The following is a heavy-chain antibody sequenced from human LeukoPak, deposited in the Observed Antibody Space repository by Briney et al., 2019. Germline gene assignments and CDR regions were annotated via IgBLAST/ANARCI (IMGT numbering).Heavy chain of an antibody. V-gene: IGHV1-69*13. Sequence: SVKVSCKASGGTFSSYAISWVRQAPGQGLGCMGGIIPIFGTANYAQKFQGRVTITADESTSTAYMELSSLRAEDTAVYYCARALGYDFWSGYHIWGQGTLVTVSS. J-gene: IGHJ4*02. CDR2: IIPIFGTA. CDR3: ARALGYDFWSGYHI. D-gene: IGHD3-3*01. CDR1: GGTFSSYA.